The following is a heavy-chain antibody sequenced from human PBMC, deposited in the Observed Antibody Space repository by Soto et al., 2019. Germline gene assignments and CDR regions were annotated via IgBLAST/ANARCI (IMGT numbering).Heavy chain of an antibody. J-gene: IGHJ3*02. Sequence: VASVKVSCKACGGTFSSYAISWVRQAPGQGLEWMGGIIPIFGTANYAQKFQGRVTITADESTSTAYMELSSLRSEDTAVYYCARKSVGITGTTGAFDIWGQGTMVTVSS. CDR2: IIPIFGTA. CDR3: ARKSVGITGTTGAFDI. CDR1: GGTFSSYA. V-gene: IGHV1-69*13. D-gene: IGHD1-20*01.